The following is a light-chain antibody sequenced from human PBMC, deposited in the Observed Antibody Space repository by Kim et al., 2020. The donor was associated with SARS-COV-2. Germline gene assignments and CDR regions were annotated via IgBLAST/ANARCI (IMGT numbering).Light chain of an antibody. J-gene: IGKJ4*01. CDR2: EAS. CDR3: QQNDNLPLT. V-gene: IGKV1-33*01. Sequence: DIQMTQSPSSLSASVGDRVTITCQASQDISNYLNWYQQKPGKAPKLLMYEASNLETGVSSRFSGSGSGTDFTFTISSLQPEDIATYYCQQNDNLPLTFGGGTKGDIK. CDR1: QDISNY.